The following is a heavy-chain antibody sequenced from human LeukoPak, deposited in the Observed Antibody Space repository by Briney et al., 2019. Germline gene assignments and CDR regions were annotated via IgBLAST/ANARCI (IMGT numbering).Heavy chain of an antibody. CDR2: IGGDGGGT. Sequence: GGSLRLSCIASGFTFSTYTMAWVRQAQGGGLEWVSAIGGDGGGTFYADSVKGRFAISRDNSKSTLYLQMNSLRAEDTAVYYCLKDFGRNLGGPGYWGRGTLATVSA. J-gene: IGHJ4*02. CDR1: GFTFSTYT. D-gene: IGHD3-10*01. CDR3: LKDFGRNLGGPGY. V-gene: IGHV3-23*01.